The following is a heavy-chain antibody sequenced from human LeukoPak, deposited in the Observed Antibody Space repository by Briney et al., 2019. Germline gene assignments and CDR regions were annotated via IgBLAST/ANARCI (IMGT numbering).Heavy chain of an antibody. CDR2: ISAYNGNT. CDR1: GYTFTSYG. Sequence: ASVKVSCKASGYTFTSYGICWVRQAPGQGLEWMGWISAYNGNTNYAQKLQGRVTMTTDTSTSTAYMELRSLRSDDTAVYYCARGGNIVLMVYADYGMDVWGQGTTVTVSS. V-gene: IGHV1-18*01. D-gene: IGHD2-8*01. CDR3: ARGGNIVLMVYADYGMDV. J-gene: IGHJ6*02.